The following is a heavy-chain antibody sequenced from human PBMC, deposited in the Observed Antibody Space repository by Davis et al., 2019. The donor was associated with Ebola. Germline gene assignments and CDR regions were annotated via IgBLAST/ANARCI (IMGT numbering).Heavy chain of an antibody. D-gene: IGHD6-13*01. Sequence: PAGSLTLSCAASGFSFSLYAIHWVRQAPGQGLEWVAFIGFDGNKKYYADSVKGRFTISRDNSKDTLYLQMDGLRPDDTAVYYCAKDLLRQQPQPDYFDFWGQGTLVTVAS. J-gene: IGHJ4*02. CDR2: IGFDGNKK. CDR3: AKDLLRQQPQPDYFDF. V-gene: IGHV3-30*02. CDR1: GFSFSLYA.